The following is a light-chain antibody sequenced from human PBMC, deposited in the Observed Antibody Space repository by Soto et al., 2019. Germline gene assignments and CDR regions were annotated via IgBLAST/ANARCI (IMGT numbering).Light chain of an antibody. CDR1: QSVSSSY. J-gene: IGKJ2*01. V-gene: IGKV3-20*01. CDR2: GAS. Sequence: EIVLTQSPGTLSLSPGERATRSCRASQSVSSSYLAWYQQKPGQAPRLLIYGASSRAPGIPDRFSGSGSGTDFTLTISRLEPADFAVYYCQQYGSSQYTFGQGTKLEIK. CDR3: QQYGSSQYT.